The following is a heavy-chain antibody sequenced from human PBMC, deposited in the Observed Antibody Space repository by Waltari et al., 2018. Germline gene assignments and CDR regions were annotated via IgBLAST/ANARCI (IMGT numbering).Heavy chain of an antibody. CDR1: GYQFTGNY. Sequence: QVQLVQSGAEVKKPGASVNVSCKTSGYQFTGNYIFWVRQAPGQGLEWMGWLNPTSGGTRIAQKFQGRVTMTRDTSTTTAYLEVSELKSDDTAVYYCARVRIPLSHERGNDYEAFDVWGQGTMVTVSS. CDR3: ARVRIPLSHERGNDYEAFDV. CDR2: LNPTSGGT. J-gene: IGHJ3*01. D-gene: IGHD5-12*01. V-gene: IGHV1-2*02.